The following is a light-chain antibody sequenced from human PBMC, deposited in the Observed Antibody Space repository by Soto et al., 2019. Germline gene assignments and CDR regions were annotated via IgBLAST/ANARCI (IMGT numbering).Light chain of an antibody. CDR2: GAS. V-gene: IGKV1-39*01. CDR3: QQSYRSPYT. Sequence: IQMTQSPSSLSASVGDSVTVTCRASQSINIYLNWYQQKPGKAPTLLIYGASSLQSGVLSRFTGGGSRTDFTLTISSLQPEDFATYYCQQSYRSPYTLGQGTKLEIK. CDR1: QSINIY. J-gene: IGKJ2*01.